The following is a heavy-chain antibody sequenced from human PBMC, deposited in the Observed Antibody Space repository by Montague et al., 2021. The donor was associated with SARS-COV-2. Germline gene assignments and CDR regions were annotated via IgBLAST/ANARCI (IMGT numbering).Heavy chain of an antibody. J-gene: IGHJ6*02. D-gene: IGHD6-19*01. V-gene: IGHV3-48*04. CDR1: GFTFSSYS. CDR2: ISSSSNPI. CDR3: ARDGGGSVSSGPDYYGMDV. Sequence: SLRLSCAASGFTFSSYSMNWVRQAPGKGLEWVSYISSSSNPIYYADSVKGRFTISRDNAKNSLYLQMNSLRAEDTAVYYCARDGGGSVSSGPDYYGMDVWGQGTTVTVSS.